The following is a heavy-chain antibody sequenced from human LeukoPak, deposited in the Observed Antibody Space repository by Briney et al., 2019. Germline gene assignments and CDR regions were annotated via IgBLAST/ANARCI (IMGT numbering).Heavy chain of an antibody. V-gene: IGHV3-23*01. D-gene: IGHD2-8*02. CDR3: AKTGSRDTGGSDQYYFDY. J-gene: IGHJ4*02. CDR2: ISGSAGTT. Sequence: GGALRLSCAASGFTFSSYAMTWVRQAPGKGREWVSGISGSAGTTYYADSVQGRFTISRDTSKNTLYLQMNSLRAEDTAVYYCAKTGSRDTGGSDQYYFDYWGQGTLVTVSS. CDR1: GFTFSSYA.